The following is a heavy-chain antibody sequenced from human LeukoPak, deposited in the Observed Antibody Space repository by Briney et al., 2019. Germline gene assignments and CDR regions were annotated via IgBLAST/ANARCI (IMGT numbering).Heavy chain of an antibody. CDR3: ARSDTPLSAFDI. CDR2: ISSSSSYV. D-gene: IGHD5-18*01. CDR1: GFTFSSYS. J-gene: IGHJ3*02. Sequence: GGSLRLSCAASGFTFSSYSMNWVRQAPGKGLEWVSSISSSSSYVYYADSVKGRFTISGDNAKNSLYLQMNSLRAEDTAVYYCARSDTPLSAFDIWGQGTMVTVSS. V-gene: IGHV3-21*01.